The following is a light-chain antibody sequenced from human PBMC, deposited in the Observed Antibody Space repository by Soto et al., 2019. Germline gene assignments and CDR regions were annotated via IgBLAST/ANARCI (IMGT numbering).Light chain of an antibody. CDR3: AAWDDSLSGFYV. Sequence: QSMLTQPPLASGTPGQRITISCSGSSSNIGSNYVYWYQQLPGTAPKLLIYRNNQRPSGVPDRFSGSKSGTSASLAISGLRSEDEADYYCAAWDDSLSGFYVFGTGTKLTVL. CDR2: RNN. J-gene: IGLJ1*01. V-gene: IGLV1-47*01. CDR1: SSNIGSNY.